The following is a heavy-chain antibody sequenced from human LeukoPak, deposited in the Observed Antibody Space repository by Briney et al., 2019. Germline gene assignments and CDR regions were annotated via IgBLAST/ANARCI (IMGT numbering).Heavy chain of an antibody. J-gene: IGHJ4*02. D-gene: IGHD2-15*01. CDR1: GYTFTGYY. Sequence: ASVKVSCKASGYTFTGYYMHWVRQAPGQGLEWMGWINPNSGGTNYAQKFQGRVTMTRDTSISTAYMELSRLRSDDTAVYYCAREGVVAATLWYFDYWGQGTLVTVSS. V-gene: IGHV1-2*02. CDR2: INPNSGGT. CDR3: AREGVVAATLWYFDY.